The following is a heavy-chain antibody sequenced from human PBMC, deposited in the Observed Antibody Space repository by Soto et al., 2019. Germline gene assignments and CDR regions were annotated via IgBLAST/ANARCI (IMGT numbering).Heavy chain of an antibody. J-gene: IGHJ6*02. D-gene: IGHD3-16*01. CDR2: INAGNGDT. Sequence: QVLLVQSGAEEKKPGASVKVSCKASGYTFTSYPMHWVRQAGQRLEWMGWINAGNGDTKYSQKFQGRVTITRDTAASTDFMDLSSLRSEDTAVYYWARGDFSDVWGQGTTVTVSS. V-gene: IGHV1-3*05. CDR3: ARGDFSDV. CDR1: GYTFTSYP.